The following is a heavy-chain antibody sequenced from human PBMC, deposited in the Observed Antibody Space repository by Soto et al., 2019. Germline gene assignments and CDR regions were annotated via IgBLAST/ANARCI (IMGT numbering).Heavy chain of an antibody. V-gene: IGHV4-59*01. Sequence: SETLSLTCTVSGGSLSSYYWRLIRQPPGKGLECIWYIYYSGSTNYNPSLKSRVTISVDTSKNQFALKLSSVTAADTAVYYCARFRWLSEYDILTGYYLFDQWGRGTLVNVSS. CDR2: IYYSGST. CDR1: GGSLSSYY. J-gene: IGHJ4*02. CDR3: ARFRWLSEYDILTGYYLFDQ. D-gene: IGHD3-9*01.